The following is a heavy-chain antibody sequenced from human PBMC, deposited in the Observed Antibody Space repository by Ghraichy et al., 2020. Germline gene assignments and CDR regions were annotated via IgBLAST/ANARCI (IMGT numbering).Heavy chain of an antibody. CDR3: ARDRGSYKAGLDY. J-gene: IGHJ4*02. Sequence: GGSLRLSCAASGFTFSNYWMSWVRQAPGKGLEWVANIKEDGSEEYYVDSVKGRFTISRDNAEKSLYLQMNSLRAEDTALYYCARDRGSYKAGLDYWGQGTRVTVSS. CDR2: IKEDGSEE. V-gene: IGHV3-7*01. D-gene: IGHD1-26*01. CDR1: GFTFSNYW.